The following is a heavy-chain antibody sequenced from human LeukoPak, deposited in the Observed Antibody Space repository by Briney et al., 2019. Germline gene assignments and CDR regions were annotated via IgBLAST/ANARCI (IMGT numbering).Heavy chain of an antibody. CDR2: ISGDGGST. CDR3: AIPATVTTPYDAFDI. D-gene: IGHD4-17*01. CDR1: GFTFDDYA. J-gene: IGHJ3*02. V-gene: IGHV3-43*02. Sequence: GGSLRLSCAASGFTFDDYAMHWVRQAPGKGLEGVSLISGDGGSTYYADSVKGRFTISRDNSKNSLYLQMNSLRTEDTALYYCAIPATVTTPYDAFDIWGQGTVVTVSS.